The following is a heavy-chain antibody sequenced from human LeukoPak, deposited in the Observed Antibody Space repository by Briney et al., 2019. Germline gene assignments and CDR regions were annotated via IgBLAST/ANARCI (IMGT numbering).Heavy chain of an antibody. CDR1: GFTFTSDW. D-gene: IGHD3-22*01. CDR2: ISSSGSTI. CDR3: ARRPYYYDSLDY. Sequence: PGGSLRLSCAASGFTFTSDWMNWVRQAPGKGLEWVSYISSSGSTIYYADSVKGRFTISRDNAKNSLYLQMNSLRAEDTAVYYCARRPYYYDSLDYWGQGTLVTVSS. J-gene: IGHJ4*02. V-gene: IGHV3-48*04.